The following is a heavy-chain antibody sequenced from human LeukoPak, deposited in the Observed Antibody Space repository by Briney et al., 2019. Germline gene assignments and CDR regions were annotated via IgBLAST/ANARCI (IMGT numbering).Heavy chain of an antibody. D-gene: IGHD6-19*01. V-gene: IGHV3-30*18. CDR3: ANSGSSGWRSPLPFDY. J-gene: IGHJ4*02. CDR1: GFTFSSYG. Sequence: PGGSLRLSCAASGFTFSSYGMHWVRQAPGKGLEWVAVISYDGSNKYYADSVKGRFTISRDNSKNTLYLQMNSLRAEDTAVYYCANSGSSGWRSPLPFDYWGQGTLVTVSS. CDR2: ISYDGSNK.